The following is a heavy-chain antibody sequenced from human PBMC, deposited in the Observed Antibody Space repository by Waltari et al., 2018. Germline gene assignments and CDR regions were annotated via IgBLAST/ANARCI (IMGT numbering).Heavy chain of an antibody. D-gene: IGHD1-20*01. J-gene: IGHJ3*01. CDR3: ARDYVGVTGTTFRVFDV. CDR2: TSYDGSNK. V-gene: IGHV3-30-3*01. CDR1: GFTFRNYA. Sequence: QVQLVESGGGVGQPGRSLRLSCAAAGFTFRNYAMHLVRQAPGKGLEWVAITSYDGSNKYYAASVKGRFTISRDNSKNTLYLQMNSLRAEDTAVYYCARDYVGVTGTTFRVFDVWGQGTLVTVSS.